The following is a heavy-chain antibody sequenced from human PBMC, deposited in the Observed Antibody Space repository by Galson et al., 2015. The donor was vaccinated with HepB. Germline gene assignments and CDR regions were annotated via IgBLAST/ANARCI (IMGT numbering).Heavy chain of an antibody. J-gene: IGHJ6*02. V-gene: IGHV1-69*04. CDR2: IIPILDIT. CDR1: GGTFSTFP. Sequence: SVKVSCKASGGTFSTFPISWVRQAPGQGLEWMGRIIPILDITNYAQKFQARVTISADKSTSTAYMELSSLRSEDTAVYYCAIAAGTPYYYYYGMDVWGQGTTGTVSS. CDR3: AIAAGTPYYYYYGMDV. D-gene: IGHD6-19*01.